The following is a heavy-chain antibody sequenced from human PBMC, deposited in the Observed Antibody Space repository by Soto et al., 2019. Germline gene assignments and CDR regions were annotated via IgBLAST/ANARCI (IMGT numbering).Heavy chain of an antibody. CDR3: AREGYYESGREFDP. V-gene: IGHV4-30-4*01. D-gene: IGHD3-10*01. CDR2: IYYSGGT. J-gene: IGHJ5*02. CDR1: GGSISSGDYY. Sequence: QVQLQESGPGLVKPSQTLSLTCTVSGGSISSGDYYWSWIRQPPGKGLEYIGRIYYSGGTYYNPSLKSRVSISIDTSGNQFALKLTSVTAADTAVYYCAREGYYESGREFDPWGQGTLVTVSS.